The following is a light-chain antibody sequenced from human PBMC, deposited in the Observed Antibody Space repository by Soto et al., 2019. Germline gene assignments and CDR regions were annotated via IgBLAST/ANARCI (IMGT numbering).Light chain of an antibody. CDR1: QSVGRNY. CDR2: GAS. Sequence: EIVLTQSPGTLSLSPGERATLSCRASQSVGRNYLAWYQQKPGQAPRLLIYGASFRATGIPDRFSGSGSGPDFTLTVSRLEPEDFAVYYCQQYGSSPQTFGQGTKVEIK. CDR3: QQYGSSPQT. J-gene: IGKJ1*01. V-gene: IGKV3-20*01.